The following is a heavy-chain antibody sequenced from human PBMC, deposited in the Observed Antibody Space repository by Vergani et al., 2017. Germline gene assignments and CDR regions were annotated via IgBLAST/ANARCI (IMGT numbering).Heavy chain of an antibody. CDR1: TNSFTNYW. CDR2: IYTGDSDT. J-gene: IGHJ6*02. D-gene: IGHD3-22*01. CDR3: ARHRGYYNGNSNYRYYYYGMDV. V-gene: IGHV5-51*01. Sequence: EVQLVQSGAEVKKPGESLKISCQGSTNSFTNYWIAWVRQMPGKGLEWMGFIYTGDSDTKYSPSFQGQVTISADKSISTAYLQWSSLKASDSAMYYCARHRGYYNGNSNYRYYYYGMDVWGQGTTVIVSS.